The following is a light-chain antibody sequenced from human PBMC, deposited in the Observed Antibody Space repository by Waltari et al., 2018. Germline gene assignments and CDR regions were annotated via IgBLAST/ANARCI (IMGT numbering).Light chain of an antibody. Sequence: DIVLSQSPATLSLSPGERAILSCRASQSVSRYLAWYQQKPGQAPSLLIYDASNRATGIPVRFSGSGSGTDFTLTISSLGPEDFAVYYCLQHSDWPRFTFGPGTKVDIK. V-gene: IGKV3-11*01. CDR3: LQHSDWPRFT. CDR2: DAS. CDR1: QSVSRY. J-gene: IGKJ3*01.